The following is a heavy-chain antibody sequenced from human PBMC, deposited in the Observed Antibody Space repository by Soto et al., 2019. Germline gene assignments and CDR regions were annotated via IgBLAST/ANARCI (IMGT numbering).Heavy chain of an antibody. J-gene: IGHJ6*02. D-gene: IGHD3-3*01. V-gene: IGHV1-8*01. CDR2: MNPNSGNT. CDR3: ARGSEVLPYDFWSGYEDYYYGMDV. CDR1: GYTFTSYD. Sequence: ASVKVSCKASGYTFTSYDINWVRQATGQGLEWMGWMNPNSGNTGYAQKFQGRVTMTRNTSISTACMELSSLRSEDTAVYYCARGSEVLPYDFWSGYEDYYYGMDVWGQGTTVTAP.